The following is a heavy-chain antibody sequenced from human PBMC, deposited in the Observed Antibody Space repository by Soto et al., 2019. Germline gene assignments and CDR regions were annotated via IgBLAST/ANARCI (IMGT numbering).Heavy chain of an antibody. Sequence: VQLVESGGGLVQPGGSLRLSCAASGFTVSSNYMSWVRQAPGKGLEWVSVIYSGGSTYYADSVKGRFTISRDISKNTLYLQMDSLRAEDTAVYYCARAPGLRTWFDPWGQGTLVTVSS. D-gene: IGHD4-17*01. V-gene: IGHV3-66*01. J-gene: IGHJ5*02. CDR1: GFTVSSNY. CDR2: IYSGGST. CDR3: ARAPGLRTWFDP.